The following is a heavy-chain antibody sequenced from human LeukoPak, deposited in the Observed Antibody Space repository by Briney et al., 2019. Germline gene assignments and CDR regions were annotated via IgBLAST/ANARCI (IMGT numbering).Heavy chain of an antibody. V-gene: IGHV1-2*02. D-gene: IGHD3-22*01. Sequence: GASVKVSCKASGYTFTDYYMHWVRQAPGQGLEWMGWINPKSGGTKYAQKFQGRVTMTRDTYISTAYLELSRLRSDDTAVYYCARDPTYYYDTTGYYGGNWLDPWGQETLVTVSS. J-gene: IGHJ5*02. CDR1: GYTFTDYY. CDR2: INPKSGGT. CDR3: ARDPTYYYDTTGYYGGNWLDP.